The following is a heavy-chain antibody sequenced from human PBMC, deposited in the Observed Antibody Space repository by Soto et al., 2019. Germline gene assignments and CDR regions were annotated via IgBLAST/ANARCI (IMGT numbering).Heavy chain of an antibody. CDR1: GGSISSSSYY. Sequence: SETLSLTCTVSGGSISSSSYYWGWIRQPPGKGLEWIRSIYYSGSTYYNPSLKSRVTISVDTSKNQFSLKLSSVTAADTAVYYCARRPYDFWSGYYLYFDYWGQGTLVTVSS. D-gene: IGHD3-3*01. CDR2: IYYSGST. V-gene: IGHV4-39*01. CDR3: ARRPYDFWSGYYLYFDY. J-gene: IGHJ4*02.